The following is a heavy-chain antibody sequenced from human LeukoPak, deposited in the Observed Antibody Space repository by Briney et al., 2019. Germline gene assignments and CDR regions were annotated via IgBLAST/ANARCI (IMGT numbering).Heavy chain of an antibody. J-gene: IGHJ4*02. Sequence: TLSLTCAVSGGSISSSNWWSWVRQPPGKALEWLALIYWDDDKRYSPSLKSRLAITKDTSKNQVVLTMTNMDPVDTATYYCAHRSYSSSWYSFDYWGQGTLVTVSS. D-gene: IGHD6-13*01. CDR3: AHRSYSSSWYSFDY. CDR1: GGSISSSNW. V-gene: IGHV2-5*08. CDR2: IYWDDDK.